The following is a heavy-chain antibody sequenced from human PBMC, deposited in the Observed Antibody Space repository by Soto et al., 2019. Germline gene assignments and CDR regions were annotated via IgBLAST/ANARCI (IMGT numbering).Heavy chain of an antibody. D-gene: IGHD2-15*01. CDR3: AKDSGSGPVDY. Sequence: PGGSLRLSCAASGLTFSSYGMHWVRQAPGKGLEWVAVISYDGSNKYYADSVKGRFTISRDNSKNTLYLQMNSLRAEDTAVYYCAKDSGSGPVDYWGQGTLVTVSS. CDR2: ISYDGSNK. CDR1: GLTFSSYG. V-gene: IGHV3-30*18. J-gene: IGHJ4*02.